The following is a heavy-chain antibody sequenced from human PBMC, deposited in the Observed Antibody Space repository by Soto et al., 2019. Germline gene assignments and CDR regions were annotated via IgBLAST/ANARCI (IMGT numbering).Heavy chain of an antibody. CDR2: IYYSGNT. CDR1: GGSISSYY. V-gene: IGHV4-59*01. Sequence: SETLSLTCTVSGGSISSYYWSWIRQPPGKGLEWIGYIYYSGNTNYNPSLKSRVTISVDTSKNQFSLKLSSVTAADTAVYYCARAYTPATPYWFDPWGQGTLVTVSS. J-gene: IGHJ5*02. D-gene: IGHD3-16*01. CDR3: ARAYTPATPYWFDP.